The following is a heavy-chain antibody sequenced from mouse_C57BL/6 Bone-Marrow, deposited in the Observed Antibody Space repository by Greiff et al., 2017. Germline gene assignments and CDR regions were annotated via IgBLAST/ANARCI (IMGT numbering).Heavy chain of an antibody. V-gene: IGHV1-82*01. CDR2: IYPGDGDT. CDR3: ARFGYAMDY. D-gene: IGHD3-1*01. Sequence: QVQLQQSGPELVKPGASVKISCKASGYAFSSSWMNWVKQRPGKGLEWIGRIYPGDGDTNYNGKFKGKATLTADKSSSTAYMQLSSLTSDDSAVYFCARFGYAMDYWGQGTSVTVSS. CDR1: GYAFSSSW. J-gene: IGHJ4*01.